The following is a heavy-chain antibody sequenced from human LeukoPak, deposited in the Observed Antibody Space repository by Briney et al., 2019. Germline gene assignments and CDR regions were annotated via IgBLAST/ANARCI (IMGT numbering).Heavy chain of an antibody. CDR3: ARDLGSSWAGLNYFDY. V-gene: IGHV3-7*03. J-gene: IGHJ4*02. Sequence: GGSLRLSCAASGFTFSSYRMSWVRQAPGKGLEWVANIKQDGSEKYYVDSVKGRFTISRDNAKNSLYLQMNSLRAEDTAVYYCARDLGSSWAGLNYFDYWGQGTLVTVSS. CDR2: IKQDGSEK. CDR1: GFTFSSYR. D-gene: IGHD6-13*01.